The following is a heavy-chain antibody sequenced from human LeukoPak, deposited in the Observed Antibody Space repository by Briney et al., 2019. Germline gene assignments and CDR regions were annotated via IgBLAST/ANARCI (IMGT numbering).Heavy chain of an antibody. CDR1: GFTFSNYA. CDR2: ISGSGGST. CDR3: AKWAVVVTALYFDL. Sequence: GGSLRLSCAASGFTFSNYAMNWVRQAPGKGLEWVSTISGSGGSTYYADSVKGRFTISRDNSKNTLYLQMNSLRAEDTAVYYCAKWAVVVTALYFDLWGRGTLVTVSS. D-gene: IGHD2-21*02. J-gene: IGHJ2*01. V-gene: IGHV3-23*01.